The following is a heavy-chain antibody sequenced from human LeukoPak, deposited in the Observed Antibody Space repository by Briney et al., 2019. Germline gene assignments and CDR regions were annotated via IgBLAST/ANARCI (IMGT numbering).Heavy chain of an antibody. CDR1: GYTFTSYG. CDR3: ARRSAMVRGVIPPDY. Sequence: ASVKVSCKASGYTFTSYGISWVRQAPGQGLEWMGWISAYNGNTNYAQKLQGRVTMTTDTSTSTAYMELRSLRSDDTAVYYCARRSAMVRGVIPPDYWGQGTLVTVSS. J-gene: IGHJ4*02. D-gene: IGHD3-10*01. V-gene: IGHV1-18*01. CDR2: ISAYNGNT.